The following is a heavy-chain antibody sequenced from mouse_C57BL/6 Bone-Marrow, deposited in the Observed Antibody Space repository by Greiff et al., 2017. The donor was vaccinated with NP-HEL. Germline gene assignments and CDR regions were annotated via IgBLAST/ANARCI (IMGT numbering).Heavy chain of an antibody. CDR3: TRDRGIYYDYLYAMDY. J-gene: IGHJ4*01. D-gene: IGHD2-4*01. Sequence: EVQVVESGEGLVKPGGSLKLSCAASGFTFSSYAMSWVRQTPEKRLEWVAYISSGGDYIYYADTVKGRFTISRDNARNTLYLQMSSLKSEDTAMYYCTRDRGIYYDYLYAMDYWGQGTSVTVSS. V-gene: IGHV5-9-1*02. CDR2: ISSGGDYI. CDR1: GFTFSSYA.